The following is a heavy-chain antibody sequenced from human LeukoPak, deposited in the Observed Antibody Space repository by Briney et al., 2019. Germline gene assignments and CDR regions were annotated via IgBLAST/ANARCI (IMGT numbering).Heavy chain of an antibody. Sequence: PAGGSLRLSCAASGFTFSSYAMSWVRQAPGKGLEWVSAISGSGGSTYYADSVKGRFSFSRDNSKNTLYLQMNSLRPEDTAIYYCAKYRTMPVAGVRAFEIWGPGTMVTISS. CDR2: ISGSGGST. V-gene: IGHV3-23*01. J-gene: IGHJ3*02. CDR1: GFTFSSYA. D-gene: IGHD6-19*01. CDR3: AKYRTMPVAGVRAFEI.